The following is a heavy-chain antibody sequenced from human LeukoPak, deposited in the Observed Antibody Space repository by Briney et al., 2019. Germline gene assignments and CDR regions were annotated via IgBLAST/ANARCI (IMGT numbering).Heavy chain of an antibody. D-gene: IGHD3-22*01. CDR1: GFTFSSYI. J-gene: IGHJ6*02. CDR2: ISSSSSYI. Sequence: GGSLSLSCAASGFTFSSYIMNWVRQAPGKGVEGVSSISSSSSYIYYADSVKGRFTISRDNAKNSLYLQMNSLRAEGTAVYYCAKDLREWYYDPNGNYFSYGMDVWGQGTTVVVYS. V-gene: IGHV3-21*04. CDR3: AKDLREWYYDPNGNYFSYGMDV.